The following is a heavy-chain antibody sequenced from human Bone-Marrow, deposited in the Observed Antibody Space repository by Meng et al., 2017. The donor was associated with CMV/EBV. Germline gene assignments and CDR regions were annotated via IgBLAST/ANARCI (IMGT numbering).Heavy chain of an antibody. CDR3: ARGRDFWSGYYAHGPSHYYYYGMDV. J-gene: IGHJ6*02. D-gene: IGHD3-3*01. Sequence: ASVKVSCKASGYRFTKYGISWVRQAPGQGLEWMGWMNPNSGNTGYAQKFQGRVTMTRNTSISTAYMELSSLRSEDTAVYYCARGRDFWSGYYAHGPSHYYYYGMDVWGQGTTVTVSS. V-gene: IGHV1-8*01. CDR2: MNPNSGNT. CDR1: GYRFTKYG.